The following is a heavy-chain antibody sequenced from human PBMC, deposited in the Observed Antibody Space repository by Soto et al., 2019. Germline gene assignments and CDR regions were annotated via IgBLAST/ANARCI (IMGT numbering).Heavy chain of an antibody. CDR1: GFTFSGYY. D-gene: IGHD2-2*01. CDR2: ISSSGSTI. CDR3: ARAVVGCSSTSCYDVAPYAFEI. Sequence: LRLSCAASGFTFSGYYMSWVRQAPGKGLEWVSDISSSGSTIYYADSVKGRFTISRDNAKNSLYLQMNSLRAEDTAVYYCARAVVGCSSTSCYDVAPYAFEIRGQGTMVTVSS. V-gene: IGHV3-11*01. J-gene: IGHJ3*02.